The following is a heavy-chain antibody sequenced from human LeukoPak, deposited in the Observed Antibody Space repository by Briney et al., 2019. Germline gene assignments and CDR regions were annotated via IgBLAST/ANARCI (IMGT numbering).Heavy chain of an antibody. CDR3: ARALGGWFGELSSEFDY. V-gene: IGHV1-2*02. CDR1: GYTFTGYY. D-gene: IGHD3-10*01. Sequence: ASVKVSCKASGYTFTGYYMHWVRQAPGQGLEWMGWINPNSGGTNYAQKFQGRVTMTRDTSISTAYMELSRLRSDDTAVYYCARALGGWFGELSSEFDYWGQGTLVTDSS. CDR2: INPNSGGT. J-gene: IGHJ4*02.